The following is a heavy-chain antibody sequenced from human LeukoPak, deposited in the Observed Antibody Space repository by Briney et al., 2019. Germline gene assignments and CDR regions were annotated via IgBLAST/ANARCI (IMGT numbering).Heavy chain of an antibody. Sequence: SETLSLTCAVYGFSFSGYYWSWVRQPPGKGPEWIGEINHSGSTNYNPSLKSRVTISVDTSKNQFSLKLSSVTAADTAVYYCARGTAAAKIDPWGQGTLVTVSS. J-gene: IGHJ5*02. CDR1: GFSFSGYY. V-gene: IGHV4-34*01. D-gene: IGHD6-13*01. CDR2: INHSGST. CDR3: ARGTAAAKIDP.